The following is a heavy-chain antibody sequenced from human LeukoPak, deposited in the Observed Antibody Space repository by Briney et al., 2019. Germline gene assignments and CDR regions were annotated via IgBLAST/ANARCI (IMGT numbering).Heavy chain of an antibody. J-gene: IGHJ4*02. CDR2: ISGGSGNI. CDR1: GFTFSNDA. V-gene: IGHV3-23*01. Sequence: PGGSLRLSCSVSGFTFSNDAMHWVRQAPGKGLEWVSLISGGSGNIYYVDSVKGRFTISRDNSKNTLYVQMTSLRAEDTAIYYCAKGSDYYGSVTSKKTDWGQGTLVTVSS. D-gene: IGHD3-10*01. CDR3: AKGSDYYGSVTSKKTD.